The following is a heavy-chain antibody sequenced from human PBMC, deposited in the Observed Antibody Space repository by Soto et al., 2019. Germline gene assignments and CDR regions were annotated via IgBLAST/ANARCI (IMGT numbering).Heavy chain of an antibody. CDR2: ISYDGSNK. CDR1: GFTFSSYA. V-gene: IGHV3-30-3*01. D-gene: IGHD3-10*01. Sequence: GGSLRLSCAASGFTFSSYAVHWVRQAPGKGLEWVAVISYDGSNKYYADSVEGRFTISRDNSKNTLYLQMNSLRPEDTAVYYCAREENYFGNFFDYWGQGTLVTVSS. CDR3: AREENYFGNFFDY. J-gene: IGHJ4*02.